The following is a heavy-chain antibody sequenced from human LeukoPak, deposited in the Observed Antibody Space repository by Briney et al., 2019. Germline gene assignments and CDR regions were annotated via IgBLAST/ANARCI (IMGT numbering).Heavy chain of an antibody. J-gene: IGHJ4*02. CDR3: ATHGYSELRYFDWSTNE. Sequence: PGGSLRLSCAASGFTFSSYSMNWVRQAPGKGLEWVANIKEDGSEKYYVDSVKGRFTISRDNAKKSLYLQMDSLRAEDTAVYYCATHGYSELRYFDWSTNEWGQGTLVTVSS. D-gene: IGHD3-9*01. CDR1: GFTFSSYS. V-gene: IGHV3-7*01. CDR2: IKEDGSEK.